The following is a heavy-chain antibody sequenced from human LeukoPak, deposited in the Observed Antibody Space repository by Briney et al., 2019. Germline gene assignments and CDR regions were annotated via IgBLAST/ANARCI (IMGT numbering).Heavy chain of an antibody. CDR3: ASLWNSYGYPGDY. CDR1: GGSISSSSYY. V-gene: IGHV4-39*01. D-gene: IGHD5-18*01. J-gene: IGHJ4*02. Sequence: SETLSLTCTVSGGSISSSSYYWGWIRQPPGKGLEWIGSIYYSGSTYYNPSLKSRVTISVDTSKNQFSLKLSSVTAADTAVYYCASLWNSYGYPGDYWGQGTLVTVSS. CDR2: IYYSGST.